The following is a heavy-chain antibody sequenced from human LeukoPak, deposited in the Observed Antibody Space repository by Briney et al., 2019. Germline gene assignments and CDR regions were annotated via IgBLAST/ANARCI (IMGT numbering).Heavy chain of an antibody. J-gene: IGHJ4*02. CDR3: ARDPDNYSYGSD. V-gene: IGHV1-69*13. CDR1: GYTFTNYG. D-gene: IGHD5-18*01. CDR2: IIPIFGTA. Sequence: GASVKVSCKASGYTFTNYGVSWVRQATGQGLEWMGGIIPIFGTANYAQKFQGRVTITADESTSTAYMELSSLRSEDTAVYYCARDPDNYSYGSDWGQGTLVTVSS.